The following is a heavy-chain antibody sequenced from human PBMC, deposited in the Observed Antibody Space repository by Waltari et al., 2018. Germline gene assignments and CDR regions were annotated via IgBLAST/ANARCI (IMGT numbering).Heavy chain of an antibody. J-gene: IGHJ4*02. CDR2: SHHSGRT. CDR3: AREAGQLGIDY. Sequence: QLPLQESGSGLVKPSQTLSLTCAVSGGSIRGGYSWSWIRQPPGKGLEWSGYSHHSGRTSYNPSLKSRVTISVDKSKNQFSLKLNSVTAADTAVYYCAREAGQLGIDYWGQGILVTVSS. V-gene: IGHV4-30-2*01. CDR1: GGSIRGGYS. D-gene: IGHD7-27*01.